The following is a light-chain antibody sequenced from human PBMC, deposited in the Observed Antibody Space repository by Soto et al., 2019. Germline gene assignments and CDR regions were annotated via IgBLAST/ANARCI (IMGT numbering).Light chain of an antibody. CDR1: QDISSW. CDR2: AAS. CDR3: QQANSFPLT. Sequence: DIQMTQSPSSVSASVGGRVTITCRASQDISSWLAWYQHKPGKAPSLLIYAASSLQSGVPSRFRGSGSGTDFALTIAGLESEDFATYYCQQANSFPLTFGGGTKVEIK. V-gene: IGKV1D-12*01. J-gene: IGKJ4*01.